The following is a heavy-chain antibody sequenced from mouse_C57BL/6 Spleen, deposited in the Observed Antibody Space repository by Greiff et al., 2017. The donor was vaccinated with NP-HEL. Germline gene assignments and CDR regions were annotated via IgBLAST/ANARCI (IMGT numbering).Heavy chain of an antibody. CDR3: AMYYYGSSQSWFAY. V-gene: IGHV2-3*01. Sequence: VMLVESGPGLVAPSQSLSLTCTVSGFSLTSYGVSWVRQPPGKGLEWLGVIWGDGSTNSHSALISRLSLSKDNSQSQVFLKLNSLQTDDTATYYCAMYYYGSSQSWFAYWGQGTLVTVSA. CDR1: GFSLTSYG. J-gene: IGHJ3*01. CDR2: IWGDGST. D-gene: IGHD1-1*01.